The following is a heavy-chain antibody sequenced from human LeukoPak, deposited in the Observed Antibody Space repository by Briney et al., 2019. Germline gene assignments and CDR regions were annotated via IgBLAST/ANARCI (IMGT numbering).Heavy chain of an antibody. D-gene: IGHD2-2*03. CDR3: AKMDGGLFDY. J-gene: IGHJ4*02. CDR2: ISYDGSNK. Sequence: GGSLRLSCAASGFTFSSYGMHWVRQAPGKGLEWVAVISYDGSNKYYADSVKGRFTISRDNSKNTLYLQMNSLRAEDTAVYYCAKMDGGLFDYWGQGTLVTVSS. CDR1: GFTFSSYG. V-gene: IGHV3-30*18.